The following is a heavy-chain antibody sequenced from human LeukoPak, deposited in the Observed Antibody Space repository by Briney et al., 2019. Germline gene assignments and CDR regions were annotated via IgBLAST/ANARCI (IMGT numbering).Heavy chain of an antibody. CDR1: GYSFTSYW. D-gene: IGHD3-10*01. CDR3: ARRNYYGSGSYYVFDY. J-gene: IGHJ4*02. CDR2: IYPGDSDT. Sequence: GESPKISCKGSGYSFTSYWIGWVRQMPGKGLEWMGIIYPGDSDTRYSPSFQGQVTISADKSISTAYLQWSSLKASDTAMYYCARRNYYGSGSYYVFDYWGQGTLVTVSS. V-gene: IGHV5-51*01.